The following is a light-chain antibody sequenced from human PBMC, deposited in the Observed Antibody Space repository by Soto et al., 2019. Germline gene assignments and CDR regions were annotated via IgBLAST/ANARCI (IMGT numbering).Light chain of an antibody. CDR2: EGN. CDR3: CSYTTTGTFV. Sequence: LTQPASVSGSPGQSITISCTGTSSDVGTYNLVSWYQQHPVKAPRLIIYEGNKRPSGVSNRFSASKSGNTASLTISGLRAEDEADYYCCSYTTTGTFVFGTGTKV. V-gene: IGLV2-23*01. CDR1: SSDVGTYNL. J-gene: IGLJ1*01.